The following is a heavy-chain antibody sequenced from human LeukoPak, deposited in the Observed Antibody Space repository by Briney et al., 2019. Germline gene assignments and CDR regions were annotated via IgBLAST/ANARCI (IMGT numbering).Heavy chain of an antibody. V-gene: IGHV5-51*01. Sequence: GESLKISCRGSGYSFTTYWIGWVRQMPGKGLEWMGIIYPGDSDTRYSPSFQGQVTMSADKSINTAFLQWSSLKASDTAMYYCARRQGCSSTSCPPDSWGQGTLVTVSS. CDR1: GYSFTTYW. J-gene: IGHJ4*02. D-gene: IGHD2-2*01. CDR3: ARRQGCSSTSCPPDS. CDR2: IYPGDSDT.